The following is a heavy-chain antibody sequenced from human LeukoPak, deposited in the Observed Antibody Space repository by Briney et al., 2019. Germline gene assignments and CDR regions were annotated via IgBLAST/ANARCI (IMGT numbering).Heavy chain of an antibody. J-gene: IGHJ3*02. CDR2: INHSGST. CDR1: AGSFSGYY. V-gene: IGHV4-34*01. Sequence: SETLSLTCAVHAGSFSGYYWSWIRQPTGKGLEWIGEINHSGSTNYNPSLKSRVTISVDTSKNQFSLKLSSVTAADTAVYYCARDDYGDYEAFDIWGQGTMVTVSS. D-gene: IGHD4-17*01. CDR3: ARDDYGDYEAFDI.